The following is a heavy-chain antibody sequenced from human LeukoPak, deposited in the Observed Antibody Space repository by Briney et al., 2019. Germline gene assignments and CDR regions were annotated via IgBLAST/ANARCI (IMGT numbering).Heavy chain of an antibody. CDR2: ISYDGSNK. J-gene: IGHJ5*02. V-gene: IGHV3-30*04. CDR1: GFTFSSYA. D-gene: IGHD3-10*01. Sequence: PGRSLRLSCAASGFTFSSYAMHWVRQAPGKGLEWVAVISYDGSNKYYADSVKGRFTISRDNSKNTLYLQMNSLRAEDTAVYYCARGYYGYLKNWFDRWGQGTLVTVSS. CDR3: ARGYYGYLKNWFDR.